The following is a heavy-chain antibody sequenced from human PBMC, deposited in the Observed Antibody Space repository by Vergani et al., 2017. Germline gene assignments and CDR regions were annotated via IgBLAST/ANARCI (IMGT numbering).Heavy chain of an antibody. D-gene: IGHD6-19*01. J-gene: IGHJ5*02. Sequence: QLQLPESGPGLVKPSATLSLPCSVSGSSIRSSNYYWGWIRQPPGKGLEWIACIYYSGSTYYNPSLKSRVTISVDTSKNQFSLKLSSVTAADTAVYFCARHSTVEWLVKLGWIDPWGQGILVTVSS. CDR1: GSSIRSSNYY. V-gene: IGHV4-39*01. CDR2: IYYSGST. CDR3: ARHSTVEWLVKLGWIDP.